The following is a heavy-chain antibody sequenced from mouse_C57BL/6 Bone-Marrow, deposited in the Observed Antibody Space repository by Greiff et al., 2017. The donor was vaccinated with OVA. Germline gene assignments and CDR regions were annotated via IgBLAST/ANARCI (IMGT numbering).Heavy chain of an antibody. J-gene: IGHJ3*01. Sequence: EVKLMESGPGLVKPSQSLSLTCSVTGYSITSGYYWTWIRQFPGNKLEWMGYISYDGSNNYNPSLKNRISITRDTSKNQFFLKLNSVTTEDTATYYCARGDSRAFAYWGQGTLVTVSA. CDR3: ARGDSRAFAY. D-gene: IGHD1-1*01. CDR1: GYSITSGYY. CDR2: ISYDGSN. V-gene: IGHV3-6*01.